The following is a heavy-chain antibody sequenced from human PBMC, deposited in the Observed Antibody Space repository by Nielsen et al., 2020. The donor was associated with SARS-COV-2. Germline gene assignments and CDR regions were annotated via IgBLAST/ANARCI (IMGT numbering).Heavy chain of an antibody. CDR1: GYTFTGYY. V-gene: IGHV1-2*02. D-gene: IGHD3-16*01. CDR2: INPNSGGT. Sequence: ASVKVSCKASGYTFTGYYMHWVRQAPGQGLEWMGWINPNSGGTNYAQKFQGRVTMTRDTSINTAYMELSSLRSDDTALYYCARDAMGAGWFDPWGQGTLVTVSS. J-gene: IGHJ5*02. CDR3: ARDAMGAGWFDP.